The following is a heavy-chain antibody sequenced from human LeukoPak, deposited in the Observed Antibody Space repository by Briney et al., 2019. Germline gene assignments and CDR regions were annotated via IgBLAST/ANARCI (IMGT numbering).Heavy chain of an antibody. V-gene: IGHV3-23*01. Sequence: GGSLRLSCAASQFSFSIYAMSWVRQAPGKGLEWVSSITSSGEGTYYTGSVNGRFTISRDNSKNTLYLQMNSLRAEDTAVYYCARDLGLYPIWGQGTMVTVSS. D-gene: IGHD2-8*01. J-gene: IGHJ3*02. CDR3: ARDLGLYPI. CDR1: QFSFSIYA. CDR2: ITSSGEGT.